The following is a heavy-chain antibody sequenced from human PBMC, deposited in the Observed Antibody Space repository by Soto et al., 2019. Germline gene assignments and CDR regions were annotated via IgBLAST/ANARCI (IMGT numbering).Heavy chain of an antibody. CDR3: VRELGLTARPDGKYYYYALDV. D-gene: IGHD6-13*01. V-gene: IGHV4-61*01. J-gene: IGHJ6*02. Sequence: PSETLSLTCEVSGVSVSNRTHYWTWLRQPPGKGLEWIGFLYYGGTNYNPSLKSRLTIALDTSKNQISLNLSSVTAAETAVYYCVRELGLTARPDGKYYYYALDVWGQGTTVTVSS. CDR2: LYYGGT. CDR1: GVSVSNRTHY.